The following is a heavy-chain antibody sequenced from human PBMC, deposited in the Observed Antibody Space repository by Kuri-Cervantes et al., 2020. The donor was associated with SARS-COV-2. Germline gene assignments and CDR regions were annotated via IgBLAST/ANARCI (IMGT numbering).Heavy chain of an antibody. CDR3: ARVYNWNYFYLDY. CDR1: GGSISSYY. V-gene: IGHV4-59*01. Sequence: SETLSLTCTVSGGSISSYYWSWIRQPPGKGLEWIGYIYYSGSTNYNPSLKSRVTISVDTSKNQFSLKLSSVTAADTAVYYCARVYNWNYFYLDYWGRGTLVTVSS. D-gene: IGHD1-7*01. CDR2: IYYSGST. J-gene: IGHJ4*02.